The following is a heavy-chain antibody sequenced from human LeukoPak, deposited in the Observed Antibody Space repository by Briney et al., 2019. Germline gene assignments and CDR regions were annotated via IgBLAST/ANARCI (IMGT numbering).Heavy chain of an antibody. CDR2: SITIFGTA. D-gene: IGHD6-19*01. V-gene: IGHV1-69*05. CDR3: ARGLGPVEQWLVPDVHYYYFYLDV. Sequence: SSVKVSCQASGGTFSIYAISWVRPAPGQELEWMGGSITIFGTANYHRKFQGRLTITTEESTSTDYMELNDLRSEDTPVVYCARGLGPVEQWLVPDVHYYYFYLDVWGKGTTVTVPS. J-gene: IGHJ6*03. CDR1: GGTFSIYA.